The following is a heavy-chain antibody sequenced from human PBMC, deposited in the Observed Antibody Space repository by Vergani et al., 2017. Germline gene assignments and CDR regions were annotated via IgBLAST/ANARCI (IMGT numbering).Heavy chain of an antibody. CDR2: ISYDGSNK. V-gene: IGHV3-30-3*01. CDR1: GFTFGDYA. CDR3: ARDHSWREQLPGIPYYFDY. Sequence: VQLVESGGGLVQPGRSLRLSCTASGFTFGDYAMSWFRQAPGKGLEWVAVISYDGSNKYYADSVKGRFTISRDNSKNTLYLQMNSLRAEDTAVYYCARDHSWREQLPGIPYYFDYWGQGTLVTVSS. D-gene: IGHD6-6*01. J-gene: IGHJ4*02.